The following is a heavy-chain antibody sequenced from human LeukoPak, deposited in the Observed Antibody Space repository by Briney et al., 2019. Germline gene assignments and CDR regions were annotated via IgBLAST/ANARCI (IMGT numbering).Heavy chain of an antibody. V-gene: IGHV1-2*02. CDR1: GYTFTGYY. CDR2: INPNSGGT. D-gene: IGHD1-26*01. Sequence: ASVKFSCKASGYTFTGYYMHWVRQAPGQGLEWMGWINPNSGGTNYAQKFQGRVTMTRDTSISTAYMELSRLRSDDTAVYYCARGVSGSYFDAFDIWGQGTMVTVSS. CDR3: ARGVSGSYFDAFDI. J-gene: IGHJ3*02.